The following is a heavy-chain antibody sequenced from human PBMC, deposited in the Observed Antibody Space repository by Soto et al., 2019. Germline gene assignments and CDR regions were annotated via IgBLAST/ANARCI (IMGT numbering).Heavy chain of an antibody. J-gene: IGHJ6*02. CDR1: GGSFSGYY. V-gene: IGHV4-34*01. CDR2: INHSGST. CDR3: ARGRHILTGYYRDLNYGMDV. D-gene: IGHD3-9*01. Sequence: PSETLSLTCAVSGGSFSGYYWSWIRQPPGKGLEWIGEINHSGSTNYNPSLKSRVTISVDTSKNQFSLKLSSVTAADTAVYYCARGRHILTGYYRDLNYGMDVWGQGTTVTVSS.